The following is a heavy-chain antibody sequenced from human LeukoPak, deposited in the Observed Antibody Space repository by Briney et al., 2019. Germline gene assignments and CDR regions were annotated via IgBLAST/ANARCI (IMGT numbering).Heavy chain of an antibody. CDR3: AGVPHYYDSSGYYYIPRSTRRPFDY. V-gene: IGHV4-34*01. Sequence: PSETLSLTCAVYGGSFSGYYWSWIRQPPGKGLEWIGEINHSGSTNYNPSLKSRVTISVDTSKNQFSLKLSSVTAADTAVYYCAGVPHYYDSSGYYYIPRSTRRPFDYWGQGTLVTVSS. J-gene: IGHJ4*02. CDR1: GGSFSGYY. CDR2: INHSGST. D-gene: IGHD3-22*01.